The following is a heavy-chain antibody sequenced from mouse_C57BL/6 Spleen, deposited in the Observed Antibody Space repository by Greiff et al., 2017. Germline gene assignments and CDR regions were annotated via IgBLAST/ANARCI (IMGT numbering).Heavy chain of an antibody. CDR1: GYTFTSYT. Sequence: QVQLQQSGAELARPGASVKMSCKASGYTFTSYTMHWVKQRPGQGLEWIGYINPSSGYTKYNQKFKDKATLTADKSSSTAYMQLSSLTSEDSAVYYCARSGTTVVAKDWGQGTLVTVSA. J-gene: IGHJ3*01. CDR2: INPSSGYT. V-gene: IGHV1-4*01. D-gene: IGHD1-1*01. CDR3: ARSGTTVVAKD.